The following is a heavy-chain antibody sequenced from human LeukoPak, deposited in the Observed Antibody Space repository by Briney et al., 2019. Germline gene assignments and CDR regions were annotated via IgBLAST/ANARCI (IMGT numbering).Heavy chain of an antibody. D-gene: IGHD2-2*01. Sequence: PSETLSLTCTVSGGSISSYYWSWIRQPPGKGLEWIGYIYYSGSTNYNPTLKSRVPISVDTSKNQFSLKLSSVTAADTAVYYCARQVWVVPAANEFDYWGQGTLVTVSS. V-gene: IGHV4-59*08. CDR2: IYYSGST. J-gene: IGHJ4*02. CDR3: ARQVWVVPAANEFDY. CDR1: GGSISSYY.